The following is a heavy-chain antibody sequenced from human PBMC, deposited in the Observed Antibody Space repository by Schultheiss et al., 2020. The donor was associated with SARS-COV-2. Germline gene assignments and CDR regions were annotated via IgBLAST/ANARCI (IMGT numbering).Heavy chain of an antibody. Sequence: KVSCKGSGYSFTSYWIGWVRQMPGKGLEWMGIIYPGDSDTRYSPSFQGQVTISADKSISTAYLQWSSLKASDTAMYYCARQQSWGSTHLDYWGQGTLVTVSS. D-gene: IGHD3-10*01. V-gene: IGHV5-51*01. CDR2: IYPGDSDT. J-gene: IGHJ4*02. CDR3: ARQQSWGSTHLDY. CDR1: GYSFTSYW.